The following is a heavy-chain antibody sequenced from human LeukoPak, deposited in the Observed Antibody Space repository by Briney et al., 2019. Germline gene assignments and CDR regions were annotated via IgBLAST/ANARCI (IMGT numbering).Heavy chain of an antibody. CDR3: ARMYSSGWYFDL. V-gene: IGHV4-34*01. CDR2: INHSGST. Sequence: SETLSLTCAVYGGSFSGYYWSWIRQPPGKGLEWIGEINHSGSTNYNPSLKSRVTISVDTSKNQFSLKLSSVTAADTAVYYCARMYSSGWYFDLWGRGTLVTVSS. D-gene: IGHD6-19*01. CDR1: GGSFSGYY. J-gene: IGHJ2*01.